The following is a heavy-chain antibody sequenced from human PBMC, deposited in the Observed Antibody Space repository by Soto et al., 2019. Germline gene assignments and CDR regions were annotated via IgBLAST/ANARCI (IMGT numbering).Heavy chain of an antibody. Sequence: GGSLRLSCAASGFTLSSYGMHWVRQAPGKGLEWVAVISYDGSNKYYADSVKGRFTISRDNSKNTLYLQMNSLRAEDTAVYYCAKESGRIRRFDPWGQGTLVTVSS. CDR3: AKESGRIRRFDP. CDR2: ISYDGSNK. J-gene: IGHJ5*02. CDR1: GFTLSSYG. V-gene: IGHV3-30*18.